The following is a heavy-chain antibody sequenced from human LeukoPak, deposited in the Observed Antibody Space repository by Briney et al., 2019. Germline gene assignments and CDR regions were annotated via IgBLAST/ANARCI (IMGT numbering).Heavy chain of an antibody. CDR2: IYSSGST. J-gene: IGHJ4*02. CDR3: ARDYGDYGGGYFDY. CDR1: GGSISSYN. Sequence: SETLSLTCTVSGGSISSYNWSWIRQPAGKGLEWIGRIYSSGSTNYNPSLKSRVTMSIDTSNNHFSLKLTSVTAADTAMYYCARDYGDYGGGYFDYWGQGTLVTVSS. D-gene: IGHD4-17*01. V-gene: IGHV4-4*07.